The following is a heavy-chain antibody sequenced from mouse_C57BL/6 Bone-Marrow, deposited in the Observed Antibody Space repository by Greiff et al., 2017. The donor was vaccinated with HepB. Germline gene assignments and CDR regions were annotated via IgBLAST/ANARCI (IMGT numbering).Heavy chain of an antibody. J-gene: IGHJ3*01. CDR1: GYTFTSYW. CDR2: IDPSDSYT. D-gene: IGHD2-3*01. V-gene: IGHV1-69*01. CDR3: AIGGYYVGFAY. Sequence: VKLQQPGAELVMPGASVKLSCKASGYTFTSYWMHWVKQRPGQGLEWIGEIDPSDSYTNYNQKFKGKATLTVDKSSSTAYMQLSSLTSEDSAVYYCAIGGYYVGFAYWGQGTLVTVSA.